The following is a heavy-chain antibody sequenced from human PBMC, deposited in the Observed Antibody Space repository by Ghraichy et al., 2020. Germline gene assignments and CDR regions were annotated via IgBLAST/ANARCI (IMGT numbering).Heavy chain of an antibody. CDR2: IKQDGSEK. CDR1: GFTFSSYW. V-gene: IGHV3-7*01. D-gene: IGHD3-3*01. J-gene: IGHJ6*02. CDR3: ARKLYYDFWSGEYYYGMDV. Sequence: GGSLRLSCAASGFTFSSYWMSWVRQAPGKGLEWVANIKQDGSEKYYVDSVKGRFTISRDNAKNSLYLQMNSLRAEDTAVYYCARKLYYDFWSGEYYYGMDVWGQGTTVTVSS.